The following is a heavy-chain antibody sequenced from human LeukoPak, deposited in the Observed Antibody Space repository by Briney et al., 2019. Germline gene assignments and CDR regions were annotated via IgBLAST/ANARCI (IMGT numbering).Heavy chain of an antibody. D-gene: IGHD2-2*02. CDR3: ARRVVVPAAIGWFDP. CDR2: INHSGST. CDR1: GGSLSGYY. V-gene: IGHV4-34*01. Sequence: SESLTLTCAAYGGSLSGYYLSWIRQPPGKGLEWIGEINHSGSTNYNPSLKSRVTIPVNTSKNQCSLKLSSVAAADTAVYYCARRVVVPAAIGWFDPWGQGTLVPVSS. J-gene: IGHJ5*02.